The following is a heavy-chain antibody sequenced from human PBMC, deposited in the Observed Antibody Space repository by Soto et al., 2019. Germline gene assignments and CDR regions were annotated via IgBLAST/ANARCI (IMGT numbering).Heavy chain of an antibody. D-gene: IGHD2-2*01. CDR3: ARERYQVISDGMDV. Sequence: AASVKVSCKASGFTFTSSAVQWVRQARGQRLEWIGWIDVGSGNTSYAQKFQGRVTMTRDTSTSTAYLELSRLRFDDAAVYFCARERYQVISDGMDVWGQGTTVTVSS. CDR1: GFTFTSSA. CDR2: IDVGSGNT. J-gene: IGHJ6*02. V-gene: IGHV1-58*01.